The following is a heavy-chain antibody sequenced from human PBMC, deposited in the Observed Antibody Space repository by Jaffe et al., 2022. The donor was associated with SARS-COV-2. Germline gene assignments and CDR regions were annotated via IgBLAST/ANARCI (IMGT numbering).Heavy chain of an antibody. J-gene: IGHJ6*02. CDR3: ARDASSSWYGGWGFDYYYGMDV. CDR1: GFTFSSYS. CDR2: ISSSSSYI. D-gene: IGHD6-13*01. V-gene: IGHV3-21*01. Sequence: EVQLVESGGGLVKPGGSLRLSCAASGFTFSSYSMNWVRQAPGKGLEWVSSISSSSSYIYYADSVKGRFTISRDNAKNSLYLQMNSLRAEDTAVYYCARDASSSWYGGWGFDYYYGMDVWGQGTTVTVSS.